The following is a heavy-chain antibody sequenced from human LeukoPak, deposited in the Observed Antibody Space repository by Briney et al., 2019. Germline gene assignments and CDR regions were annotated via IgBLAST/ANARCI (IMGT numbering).Heavy chain of an antibody. CDR2: ISGSGGST. J-gene: IGHJ4*02. V-gene: IGHV3-23*01. D-gene: IGHD3-10*01. Sequence: GGSLRLSCAASGFTFSSYAMSWVRQAPGKGLEWVSAISGSGGSTYYVDSVKGRFTISRDNSKNTLYLQMNSLRAEDTAVYYCAKEGLHGFGELFPPYYFDYWGQGTLVTVSS. CDR1: GFTFSSYA. CDR3: AKEGLHGFGELFPPYYFDY.